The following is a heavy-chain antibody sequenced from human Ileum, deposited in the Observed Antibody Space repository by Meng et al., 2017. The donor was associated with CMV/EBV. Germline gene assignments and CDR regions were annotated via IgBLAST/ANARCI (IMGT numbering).Heavy chain of an antibody. Sequence: GESLKISCAASGFTFSAYKMSWVRQAPGKGLEWAATINPDGSEKYYVESLKGRLTISRDNAKDSLFLQMDSLRAEDTAMYFCARDWRTGYTHSMDVWGQGTTVTVSS. CDR3: ARDWRTGYTHSMDV. CDR1: GFTFSAYK. J-gene: IGHJ6*02. CDR2: INPDGSEK. V-gene: IGHV3-7*01. D-gene: IGHD5-24*01.